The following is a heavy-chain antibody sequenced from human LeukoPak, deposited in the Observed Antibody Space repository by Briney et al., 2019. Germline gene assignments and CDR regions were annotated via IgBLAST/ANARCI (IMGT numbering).Heavy chain of an antibody. D-gene: IGHD1-26*01. J-gene: IGHJ4*02. CDR2: IRYDGTKT. CDR1: TFTFSDYG. CDR3: ARDPAFSGSYPSRLLH. Sequence: PGGSLRLSCIGSTFTFSDYGMHWVRQAPGKGLEWVAFIRYDGTKTYYADSAKGRFTISRDNSKNTLYLQMNSLRAEDMAVYYCARDPAFSGSYPSRLLHWGQGTLVTVSS. V-gene: IGHV3-30*02.